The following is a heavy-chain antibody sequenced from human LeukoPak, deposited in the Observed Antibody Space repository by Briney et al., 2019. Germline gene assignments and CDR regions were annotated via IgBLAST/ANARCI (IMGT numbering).Heavy chain of an antibody. J-gene: IGHJ4*02. Sequence: GESLKTSCKGSGYSFTSYWIGWVRQMPGKGLEWMGIIYPGDSDTRYSPSFQGQVTISADKSISTAYLQWSSLKASDTAMYYRARHEPDGGSSWMIDYWGQGTLVTVSS. V-gene: IGHV5-51*01. CDR2: IYPGDSDT. CDR3: ARHEPDGGSSWMIDY. D-gene: IGHD6-13*01. CDR1: GYSFTSYW.